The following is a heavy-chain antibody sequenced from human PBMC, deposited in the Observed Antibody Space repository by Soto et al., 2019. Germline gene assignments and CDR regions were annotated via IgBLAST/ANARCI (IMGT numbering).Heavy chain of an antibody. J-gene: IGHJ6*02. CDR1: GGSISSGDYY. CDR3: ARGQRITIFGVVIDYYGMAV. CDR2: ISYSGST. V-gene: IGHV4-30-4*01. D-gene: IGHD3-3*01. Sequence: SETLSLTCTVSGGSISSGDYYWSWIRQPPGRGLEWIGYISYSGSTYYTPSLKSRVTISVETSKNQFSLKLSSVAAAYTAVYYCARGQRITIFGVVIDYYGMAVWGQGATVTVSS.